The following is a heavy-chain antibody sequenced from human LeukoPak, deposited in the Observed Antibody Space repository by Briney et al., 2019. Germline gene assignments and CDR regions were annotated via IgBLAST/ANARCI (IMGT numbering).Heavy chain of an antibody. J-gene: IGHJ5*02. V-gene: IGHV4-39*01. Sequence: SETLSLTCTVSGGSISSSSYYWGWIRQPPGKGLEWIGSIYYSGSTYYNPSLKSRVTISVDTSKNQFSLKLSSVTAADTAVYYCARADALYYDFWSGYPPANWFDPWGQGTLVTVSS. CDR2: IYYSGST. D-gene: IGHD3-3*01. CDR1: GGSISSSSYY. CDR3: ARADALYYDFWSGYPPANWFDP.